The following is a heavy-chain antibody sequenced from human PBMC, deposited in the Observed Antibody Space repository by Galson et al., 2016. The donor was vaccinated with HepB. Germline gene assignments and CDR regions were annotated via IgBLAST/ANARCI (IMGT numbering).Heavy chain of an antibody. V-gene: IGHV1-69*13. CDR3: ARDKGLPATGMGNFDY. J-gene: IGHJ4*02. CDR1: GYTFPNYG. CDR2: IIPIIGTP. D-gene: IGHD6-13*01. Sequence: SVKVSCKASGYTFPNYGISWVRQAPGQGLEWMGGIIPIIGTPKYAKKLQGRVTIAADESTATAYMELSSLRSEDTAVYYCARDKGLPATGMGNFDYWGQGTLVTVSS.